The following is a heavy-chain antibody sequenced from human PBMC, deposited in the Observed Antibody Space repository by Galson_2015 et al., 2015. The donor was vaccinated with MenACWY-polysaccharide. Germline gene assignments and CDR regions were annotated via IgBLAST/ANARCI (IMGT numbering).Heavy chain of an antibody. D-gene: IGHD1-7*01. Sequence: TLSLTCAVSGGSISSGGYSWSWIRQPPGKGLGWIGYVYHSGSTYYNPSLKSRVTISVDRSKNQFSLKLSSVTAADTAVYYCARGRGDTELLNWGQGTLVTVSS. V-gene: IGHV4-30-2*01. J-gene: IGHJ4*02. CDR3: ARGRGDTELLN. CDR1: GGSISSGGYS. CDR2: VYHSGST.